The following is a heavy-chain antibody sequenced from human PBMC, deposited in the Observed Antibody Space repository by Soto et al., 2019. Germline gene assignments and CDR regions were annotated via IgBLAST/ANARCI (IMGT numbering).Heavy chain of an antibody. Sequence: ESGPTLVNPTQTLTLTCIFSGFSLRTSGVGVGWIRQPPGKALEWLGFIYWNDDKRYSPSLKSRLTITKDTSKNQVVLTMTNMDPVDTATYYCAKSGSSGWYGWFDPWAQGTLVTVSS. D-gene: IGHD6-19*01. V-gene: IGHV2-5*01. CDR2: IYWNDDK. CDR3: AKSGSSGWYGWFDP. CDR1: GFSLRTSGVG. J-gene: IGHJ5*02.